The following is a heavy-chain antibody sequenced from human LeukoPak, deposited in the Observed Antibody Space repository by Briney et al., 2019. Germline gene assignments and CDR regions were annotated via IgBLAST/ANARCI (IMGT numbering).Heavy chain of an antibody. CDR1: GFTFSSYS. CDR2: ISSSSSYI. V-gene: IGHV3-21*01. J-gene: IGHJ4*02. D-gene: IGHD4-17*01. Sequence: GGSLRLSCAASGFTFSSYSMNWVRQAPGKGLEWVSSISSSSSYIYYADSVKGRFTISRDNAKNSLYLQMNSLRAEDTAVYYCARVDLYGDYVLDYWGQGTLVTVSS. CDR3: ARVDLYGDYVLDY.